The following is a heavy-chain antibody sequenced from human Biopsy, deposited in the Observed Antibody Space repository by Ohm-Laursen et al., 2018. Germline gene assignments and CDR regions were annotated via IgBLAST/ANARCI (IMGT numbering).Heavy chain of an antibody. CDR3: ARGPHSGSHSCFDY. CDR2: IIPMFGTA. V-gene: IGHV1-69*13. CDR1: GGTFINYA. D-gene: IGHD1-26*01. Sequence: SVKVSCKAYGGTFINYAISWVRQAPGQGLEWMGGIIPMFGTANYAQMFQGRVTISADESTSTSYMELSSLTTEDTAIYYCARGPHSGSHSCFDYWGRGTLVTVSA. J-gene: IGHJ4*02.